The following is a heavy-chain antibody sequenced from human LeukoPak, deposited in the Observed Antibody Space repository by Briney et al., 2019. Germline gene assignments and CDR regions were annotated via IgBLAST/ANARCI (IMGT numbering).Heavy chain of an antibody. D-gene: IGHD5-24*01. V-gene: IGHV4-39*01. CDR1: GGSVSSSSYY. CDR2: IYYSGST. Sequence: SETLSLTCTVSGGSVSSSSYYWGWIRQPPGRGLEWIGSIYYSGSTYYNPSLKSRVTISVDTSKNQFSLKLSSVTAADTAVYYCARHREMATVYNWFDPWGQGTLVTVSS. J-gene: IGHJ5*02. CDR3: ARHREMATVYNWFDP.